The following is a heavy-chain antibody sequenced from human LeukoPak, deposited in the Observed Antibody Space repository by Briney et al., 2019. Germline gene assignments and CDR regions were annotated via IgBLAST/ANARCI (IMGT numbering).Heavy chain of an antibody. J-gene: IGHJ3*02. V-gene: IGHV1-8*03. CDR2: MNPNSGNT. CDR1: GYTFTSYG. Sequence: ASVKVSCKASGYTFTSYGISWVRQATGQGLEWMGWMNPNSGNTGYAQKFQGRVTITRNTSISTAYMELSSLRSEDTAVYYCARDLEGAFDIWGQGTMVTVSS. CDR3: ARDLEGAFDI.